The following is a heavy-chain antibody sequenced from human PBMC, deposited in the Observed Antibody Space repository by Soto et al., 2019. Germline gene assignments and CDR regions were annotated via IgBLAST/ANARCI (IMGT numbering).Heavy chain of an antibody. CDR1: GFTFSSHG. V-gene: IGHV3-30*18. Sequence: GGSLRLSCAASGFTFSSHGMHWVRQAPGKGLEWVAVILYDGSNRYYADSVKGRFTISRDNSKNTLYLQMNSLRAEDTAVYYCAKGDSSATPGDYWGQGTLVTVSS. CDR3: AKGDSSATPGDY. J-gene: IGHJ4*02. CDR2: ILYDGSNR. D-gene: IGHD3-10*01.